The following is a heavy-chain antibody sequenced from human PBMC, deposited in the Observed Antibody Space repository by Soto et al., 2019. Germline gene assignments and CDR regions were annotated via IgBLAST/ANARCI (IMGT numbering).Heavy chain of an antibody. CDR3: ARTATGTTFSATYEEYYFDY. V-gene: IGHV4-34*01. Sequence: SETLSLTCAVYGGSFSGYYWSWIRQPPGKGLEWIGEINHSGSTNYNPSLKSRVTISVDTSKNQFSLKLSSVTAADTAVYYCARTATGTTFSATYEEYYFDYWGQGTLVTVSS. CDR1: GGSFSGYY. D-gene: IGHD1-7*01. J-gene: IGHJ4*02. CDR2: INHSGST.